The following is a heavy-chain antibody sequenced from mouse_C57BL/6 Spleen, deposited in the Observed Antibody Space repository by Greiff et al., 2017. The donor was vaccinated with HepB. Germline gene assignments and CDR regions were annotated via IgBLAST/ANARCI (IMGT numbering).Heavy chain of an antibody. CDR1: GYTFTDYN. CDR2: INPNNGGT. V-gene: IGHV1-22*01. CDR3: ARGYGSFFDY. D-gene: IGHD1-1*01. J-gene: IGHJ2*01. Sequence: EVQLPQSGPELVKPGASVKMSCKASGYTFTDYNMHWVKQSHGKSLEWIGYINPNNGGTSYNQKFKGKATLTVNKSSSTAYMELRSLTSEDSAVYYCARGYGSFFDYWGQGTTLTVSS.